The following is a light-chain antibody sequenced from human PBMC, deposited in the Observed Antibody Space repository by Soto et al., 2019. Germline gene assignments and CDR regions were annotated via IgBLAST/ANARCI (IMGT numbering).Light chain of an antibody. CDR3: QQYGSSPLIS. V-gene: IGKV3-20*01. Sequence: EVGMTQSRATLSVPPGERATLSCRASQTVSITYLTWYQQKPGQAPRLLIFGASKRATGIPDRFSGSGSGRDFTLTISGLAPEDFAVYYCQQYGSSPLISFGQGTRLEIK. J-gene: IGKJ5*01. CDR1: QTVSITY. CDR2: GAS.